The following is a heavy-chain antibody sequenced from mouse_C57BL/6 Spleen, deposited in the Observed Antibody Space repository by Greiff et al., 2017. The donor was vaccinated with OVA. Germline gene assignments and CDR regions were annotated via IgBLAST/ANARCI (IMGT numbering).Heavy chain of an antibody. CDR3: AKPQLLRYWYFDV. D-gene: IGHD1-1*01. Sequence: VQLKQSGPELVKPGASVKMSCKASGYTFTDYNMHWVKQSHGKRLEWIGYINPNNGGTSYNQKFKGKATLTVNKSSSTAYMELRSLTSEDSAVYYCAKPQLLRYWYFDVWGTGTTVTVSS. CDR1: GYTFTDYN. CDR2: INPNNGGT. J-gene: IGHJ1*03. V-gene: IGHV1-22*01.